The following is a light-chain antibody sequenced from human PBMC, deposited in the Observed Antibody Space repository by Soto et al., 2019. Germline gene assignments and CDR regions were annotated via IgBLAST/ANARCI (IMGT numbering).Light chain of an antibody. V-gene: IGKV3-11*01. CDR3: HQRSNWPRT. CDR2: NAS. J-gene: IGKJ4*01. Sequence: EIVLTQSPATLSLFPGERATLSCSASQSIRTYLAWYQQKPGQAPRLLISNASNRATGIPARFSGSGSGTDFSLTISSLEAEDFAVYYCHQRSNWPRTFGGGTKVEIK. CDR1: QSIRTY.